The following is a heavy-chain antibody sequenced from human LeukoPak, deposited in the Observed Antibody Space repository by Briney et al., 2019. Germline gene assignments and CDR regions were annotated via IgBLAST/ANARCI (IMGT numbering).Heavy chain of an antibody. Sequence: WGSLRLSCAASGFTFSSYSMNWVRQAPGKGLEWVSFISTSSSYIHNADSVKGRFTISRDNAKNSLYLQMNSLRAEDTAVYYCARVTGYMIEDYFDYWGQGTLVTVSS. J-gene: IGHJ4*02. CDR3: ARVTGYMIEDYFDY. CDR2: ISTSSSYI. CDR1: GFTFSSYS. D-gene: IGHD3-22*01. V-gene: IGHV3-21*04.